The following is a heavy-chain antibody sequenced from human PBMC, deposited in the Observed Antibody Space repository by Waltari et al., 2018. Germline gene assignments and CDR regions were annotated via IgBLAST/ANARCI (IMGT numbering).Heavy chain of an antibody. CDR1: GYTFIAYY. J-gene: IGHJ6*02. D-gene: IGHD5-12*01. V-gene: IGHV1-2*02. Sequence: QVQLMQSGAEVRTPGTSVKVSCKASGYTFIAYYMHWVRQAPGQGLEWVGWINLHTGGTNFEQNVQGRVTMTRDTSTNTAYMEVSRLRSDDTAVYYCARNIEMGRGTYGMDVWGQGTTVTVSS. CDR3: ARNIEMGRGTYGMDV. CDR2: INLHTGGT.